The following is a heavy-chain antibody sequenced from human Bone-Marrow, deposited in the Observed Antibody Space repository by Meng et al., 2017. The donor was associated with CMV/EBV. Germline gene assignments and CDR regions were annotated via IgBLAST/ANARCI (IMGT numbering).Heavy chain of an antibody. CDR1: GYMFNTYG. V-gene: IGHV1-18*01. D-gene: IGHD6-6*01. Sequence: QVQLVQSGAEVKKPGASVKVSSKASGYMFNTYGISWVRQAPGQGLEWMGWISVYNGNTKYAQTVQGRVTMTTDTSTSTVYMELTSLRSDDTAVYYCARDKIAVRPGWFDPWGQGTLVTVSS. CDR3: ARDKIAVRPGWFDP. CDR2: ISVYNGNT. J-gene: IGHJ5*02.